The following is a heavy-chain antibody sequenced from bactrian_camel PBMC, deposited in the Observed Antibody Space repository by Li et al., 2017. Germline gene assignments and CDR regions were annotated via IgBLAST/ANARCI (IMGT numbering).Heavy chain of an antibody. CDR1: GFTFTNYW. J-gene: IGHJ6*01. Sequence: HVQLVESGGGLVQPGGSLRLSCAASGFTFTNYWMHWVRQGPGKGLEWVSSSSSGALSLVYADSVKGRFTISRDNAKNTLYLQMNSLKPEDSGMYYCAANRVVGYPPGEADFKSWGQGTQVTVS. CDR2: SSSGALSL. V-gene: IGHV3S1*01. CDR3: AANRVVGYPPGEADFKS. D-gene: IGHD5*01.